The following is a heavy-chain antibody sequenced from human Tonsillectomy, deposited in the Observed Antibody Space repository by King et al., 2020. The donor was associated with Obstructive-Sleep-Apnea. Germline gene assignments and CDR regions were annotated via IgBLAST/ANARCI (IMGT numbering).Heavy chain of an antibody. CDR2: IRYDGSNK. V-gene: IGHV3-30*02. Sequence: QLVQSGGGVVQPGGSLRLSCAASGFIFSDYGMNWVRRAPGKGLEWVAFIRYDGSNKFYADSVRGRFTISRDNSKNTLYLQMHSLRGEDTAVYYCAKINYGDCLFDFWGQGTLVTVSS. J-gene: IGHJ4*02. D-gene: IGHD4-17*01. CDR1: GFIFSDYG. CDR3: AKINYGDCLFDF.